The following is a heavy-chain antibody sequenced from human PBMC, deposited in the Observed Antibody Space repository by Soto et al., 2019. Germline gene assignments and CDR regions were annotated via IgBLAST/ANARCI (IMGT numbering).Heavy chain of an antibody. D-gene: IGHD4-17*01. CDR3: ARAHDYGYRYINYGLDV. V-gene: IGHV3-30-3*01. Sequence: GGSLSLSCAVSGFTFNIYALHWVRQAPGKGLEWVTVISFDGTKKYYRASVKGRFTISRDNLKNTLYLQMNNLRVEDAALYFCARAHDYGYRYINYGLDVWGQGTTAPVSS. CDR2: ISFDGTKK. CDR1: GFTFNIYA. J-gene: IGHJ6*02.